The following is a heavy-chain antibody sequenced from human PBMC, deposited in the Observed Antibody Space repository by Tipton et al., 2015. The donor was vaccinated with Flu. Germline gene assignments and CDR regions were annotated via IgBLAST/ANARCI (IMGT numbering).Heavy chain of an antibody. J-gene: IGHJ5*01. D-gene: IGHD3-16*01. CDR1: GGSVDSTTYY. CDR2: IYNGWRV. Sequence: LRLSCSVSGGSVDSTTYYWGWIRQPPGKGLEWIGSIYNGWRVYYNPSLKSRVTISMDTSSNHFAMKLSSVTAADSAVYYCAKVKFGWVESWAQGTLVTVSS. V-gene: IGHV4-39*06. CDR3: AKVKFGWVES.